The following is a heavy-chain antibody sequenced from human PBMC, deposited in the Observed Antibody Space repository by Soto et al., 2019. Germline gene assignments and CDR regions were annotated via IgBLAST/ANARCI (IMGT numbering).Heavy chain of an antibody. V-gene: IGHV4-34*01. Sequence: SETLSLTCAVYGGSFSGYYWSWIRQPPGKGLEWIGEINHSGSTNYNPSLKSRVTISVDTSKNQFSLKLSSVTAADTAVYYCARTRIAAAGDNDYWGQGTLVTVSS. CDR1: GGSFSGYY. J-gene: IGHJ4*02. CDR2: INHSGST. D-gene: IGHD6-13*01. CDR3: ARTRIAAAGDNDY.